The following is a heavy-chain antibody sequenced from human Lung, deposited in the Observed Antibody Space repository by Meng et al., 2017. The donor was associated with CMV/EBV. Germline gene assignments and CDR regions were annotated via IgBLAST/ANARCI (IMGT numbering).Heavy chain of an antibody. V-gene: IGHV3-74*03. D-gene: IGHD3-10*01. CDR2: VDGAGAGI. CDR1: GFAFNNFW. J-gene: IGHJ4*02. Sequence: GGSLRLXXEASGFAFNNFWMHWVRQDPGKGLLWVSRVDGAGAGIMYADSVKGRFTISRDPARNTVYLQMNNLRVDDTAVYYCVRDRGLGGIASWGQGTLVXVSS. CDR3: VRDRGLGGIAS.